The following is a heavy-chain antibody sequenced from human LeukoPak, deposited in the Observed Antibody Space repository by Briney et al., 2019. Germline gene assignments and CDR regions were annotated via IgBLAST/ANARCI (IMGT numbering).Heavy chain of an antibody. V-gene: IGHV1-18*01. Sequence: GASVKVSCKASGYTFTSYGISWVRQAPGQGLEWMGWISAYNGNTNYAQKLQGRVTMTTDTSTSTAYMELRSLRSDDTAVYYCARDVLPLTNSGSCYWGQGTLVTVSS. D-gene: IGHD1-26*01. CDR3: ARDVLPLTNSGSCY. CDR2: ISAYNGNT. J-gene: IGHJ4*02. CDR1: GYTFTSYG.